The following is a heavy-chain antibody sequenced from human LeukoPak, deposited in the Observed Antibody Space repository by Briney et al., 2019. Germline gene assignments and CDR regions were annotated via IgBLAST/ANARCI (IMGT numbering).Heavy chain of an antibody. V-gene: IGHV3-21*01. CDR3: ARESTSQNIVLYDY. CDR2: ISSSSSYI. Sequence: GGSLRLSCAASGFTFSSYSMNWVRQAPGKGLEWVSSISSSSSYIYYADSVKGRFTISRDNAKNSLYLQMNSLRAEDTAVYYCARESTSQNIVLYDYWGQGTLVTVSS. J-gene: IGHJ4*02. D-gene: IGHD2-8*01. CDR1: GFTFSSYS.